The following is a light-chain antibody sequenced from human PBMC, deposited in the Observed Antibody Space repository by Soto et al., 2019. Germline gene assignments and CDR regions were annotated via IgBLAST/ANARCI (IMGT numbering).Light chain of an antibody. V-gene: IGKV4-1*01. Sequence: DIVMTQSPDSLAVSLGERATINCKSSQTILYSSNNRNYLAWYQQKPGQPPKLLIYWASTRESGVPDRFSGSGSGTDFTLTISSLQAEDVAVYYCQQYYDTPRTFGQGTKLEIK. CDR1: QTILYSSNNRNY. CDR3: QQYYDTPRT. J-gene: IGKJ2*01. CDR2: WAS.